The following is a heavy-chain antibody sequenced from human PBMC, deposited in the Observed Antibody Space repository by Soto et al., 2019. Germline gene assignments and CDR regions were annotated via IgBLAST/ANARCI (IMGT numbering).Heavy chain of an antibody. D-gene: IGHD1-1*01. Sequence: SQTLSLTCAISGDSVSTNSATWDWIRQSPSRGLEWLGRTYYRSYWYNDYAASVKGRISINPDTSNNQVSLQLKSVTPDDTAVYYCAADLAPTDPYNWFEPWGQGTLVTVS. V-gene: IGHV6-1*01. CDR1: GDSVSTNSAT. J-gene: IGHJ5*02. CDR2: TYYRSYWYN. CDR3: AADLAPTDPYNWFEP.